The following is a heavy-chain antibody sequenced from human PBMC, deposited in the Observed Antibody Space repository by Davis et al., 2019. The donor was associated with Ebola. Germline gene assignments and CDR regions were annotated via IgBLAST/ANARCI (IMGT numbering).Heavy chain of an antibody. V-gene: IGHV1-3*01. J-gene: IGHJ4*02. D-gene: IGHD3-9*01. Sequence: AASVKVSCKASGYTFTSYAMHWVRQAPGQRLEWMGWINAGNGNTKYSKKFQGRVTITRDTSASTAYMELSSLRSEDTAVYYCARAENVLRYFDWLSIFDYWGQGTLVTVSS. CDR1: GYTFTSYA. CDR3: ARAENVLRYFDWLSIFDY. CDR2: INAGNGNT.